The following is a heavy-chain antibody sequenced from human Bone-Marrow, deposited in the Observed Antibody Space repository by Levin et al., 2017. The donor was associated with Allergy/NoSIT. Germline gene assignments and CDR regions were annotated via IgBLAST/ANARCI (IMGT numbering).Heavy chain of an antibody. CDR1: GYTLTDLC. V-gene: IGHV1-24*01. Sequence: ASVKVSCKVSGYTLTDLCIHWMRQTPGKGLEWMGGFDPEERKAIYAHKFQGRLTVTEDTSTDTAYMDLRSLTSEDTAIYYCATDRSAYFDILTGYAPAFHYWGQGALVTVSS. J-gene: IGHJ4*02. CDR3: ATDRSAYFDILTGYAPAFHY. CDR2: FDPEERKA. D-gene: IGHD3-9*01.